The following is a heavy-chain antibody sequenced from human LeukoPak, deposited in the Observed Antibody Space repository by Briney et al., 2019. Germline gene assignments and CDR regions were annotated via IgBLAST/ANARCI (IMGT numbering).Heavy chain of an antibody. J-gene: IGHJ4*02. D-gene: IGHD2-15*01. CDR1: GYSFTSHW. CDR2: IYPGDSDT. V-gene: IGHV5-51*01. Sequence: GEPLKISCKGSGYSFTSHWIGWVRQMPGKGLEWMGIIYPGDSDTRYSPSFQGQVTISADKSISTAYLQWSSLKASDTAMYYCARVGPPDRYCSGGSCYSPPFDYWGQGTLVTVSS. CDR3: ARVGPPDRYCSGGSCYSPPFDY.